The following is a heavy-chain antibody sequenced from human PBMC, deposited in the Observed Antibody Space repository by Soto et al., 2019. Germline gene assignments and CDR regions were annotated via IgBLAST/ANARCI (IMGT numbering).Heavy chain of an antibody. Sequence: ETLSLTCTVSGGSISSSSYYWGWIRQPPGKGLEWIGSIYYSGSTYYNPSLKSRVTISVDTSKNQFSLKLSSVTAADTAVYYCARHSRRAAITHWGQGTLVTVSS. CDR2: IYYSGST. V-gene: IGHV4-39*01. CDR1: GGSISSSSYY. J-gene: IGHJ4*02. CDR3: ARHSRRAAITH. D-gene: IGHD2-2*01.